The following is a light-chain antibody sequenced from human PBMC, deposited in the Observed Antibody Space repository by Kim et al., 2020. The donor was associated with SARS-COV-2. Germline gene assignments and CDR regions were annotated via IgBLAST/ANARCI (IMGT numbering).Light chain of an antibody. J-gene: IGLJ2*01. Sequence: VDQGQTASITCSGDKLGDKYACWYQQKPGQAPVLVIYKDSKRPSGIPERFSGSNSGNTATLTISGTQAMDEADYYCQAWDSSTVVFGGGTQLTVL. V-gene: IGLV3-1*01. CDR2: KDS. CDR3: QAWDSSTVV. CDR1: KLGDKY.